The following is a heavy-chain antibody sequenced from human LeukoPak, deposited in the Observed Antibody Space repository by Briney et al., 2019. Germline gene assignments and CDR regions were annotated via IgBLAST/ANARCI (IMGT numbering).Heavy chain of an antibody. CDR3: ARTGTPFFYHYYMDV. D-gene: IGHD2/OR15-2a*01. Sequence: GGSLRLSCAASGFTFDDYGMSWVRQAPGKGLEWVSGIIWNGGQTTYADSVKGRFTISRDNAKNSVDLLMNSLRAEDTALYYCARTGTPFFYHYYMDVWGKGTTVTVSS. CDR2: IIWNGGQT. J-gene: IGHJ6*03. CDR1: GFTFDDYG. V-gene: IGHV3-20*04.